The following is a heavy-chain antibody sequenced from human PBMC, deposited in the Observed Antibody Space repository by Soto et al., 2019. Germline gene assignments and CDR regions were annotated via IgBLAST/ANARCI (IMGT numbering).Heavy chain of an antibody. V-gene: IGHV1-69*02. CDR3: ARVGVNDLDY. Sequence: QVQLVQSGAEVKKPGSSVKVSCKASGGTFSSYTISWVRQAPGQGLEWMGRIIPILGIANYAQKFQGTVTITADKSTSTAYMELSSLRSEDTAVYYCARVGVNDLDYWGQGTLVTVSS. CDR1: GGTFSSYT. CDR2: IIPILGIA. J-gene: IGHJ4*02. D-gene: IGHD2-21*01.